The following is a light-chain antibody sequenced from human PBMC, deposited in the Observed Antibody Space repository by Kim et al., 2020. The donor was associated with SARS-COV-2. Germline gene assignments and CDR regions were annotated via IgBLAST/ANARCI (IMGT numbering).Light chain of an antibody. CDR2: EVG. Sequence: QSITISCTGTSSDVGSYNLVSWYQQHPGKAPKRMIYEVGKRPSGISNRFSGSKSGNTASLTISGLQAEDEADYYCCSYAGSSTYVFGTGTKVTVL. CDR3: CSYAGSSTYV. J-gene: IGLJ1*01. CDR1: SSDVGSYNL. V-gene: IGLV2-23*02.